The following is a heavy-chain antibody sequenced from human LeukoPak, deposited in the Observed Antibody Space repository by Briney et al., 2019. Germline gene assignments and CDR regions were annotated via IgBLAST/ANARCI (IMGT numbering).Heavy chain of an antibody. CDR2: IYPGDSDT. CDR1: GYSFTSYW. D-gene: IGHD6-13*01. CDR3: ARASISSSWDEEYFQH. Sequence: GESLKISCKGSGYSFTSYWIGWVRQMPGKGLEWMGIIYPGDSDTRYSPSFQGQVTISADKSISTAYLQWSSLKASDTAMYYCARASISSSWDEEYFQHWGQGTLVTVS. J-gene: IGHJ1*01. V-gene: IGHV5-51*01.